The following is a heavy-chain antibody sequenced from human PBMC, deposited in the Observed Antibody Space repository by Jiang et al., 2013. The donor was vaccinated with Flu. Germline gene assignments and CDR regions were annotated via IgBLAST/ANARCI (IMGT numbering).Heavy chain of an antibody. J-gene: IGHJ4*02. CDR2: ISWNSGSI. Sequence: DDYAMHWVRQAPGKGLEWVSGISWNSGSIGYADSVKGRFTISRDNAKNSLYLQMNSLRAEDTALYYCAKARDYDFWSGPFDYWGQGTLVTVSS. CDR1: DDYA. V-gene: IGHV3-9*01. CDR3: AKARDYDFWSGPFDY. D-gene: IGHD3-3*01.